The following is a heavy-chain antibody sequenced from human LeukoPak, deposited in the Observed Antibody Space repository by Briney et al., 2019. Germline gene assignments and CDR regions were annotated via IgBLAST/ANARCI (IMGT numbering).Heavy chain of an antibody. D-gene: IGHD3-22*01. Sequence: GGSLRLSCAASGFTFSSYSMNWVRQAPGKGLEWVSSISSSSSYIYYADSVKGRFTISRDNAKNSLYLQMNSLRAEDTAVYYCARDDSSGYYQDYWGQETLVTVSS. V-gene: IGHV3-21*01. CDR3: ARDDSSGYYQDY. CDR1: GFTFSSYS. CDR2: ISSSSSYI. J-gene: IGHJ4*02.